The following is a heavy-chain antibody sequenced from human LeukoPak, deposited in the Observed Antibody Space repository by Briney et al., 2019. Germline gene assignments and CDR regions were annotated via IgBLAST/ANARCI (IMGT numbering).Heavy chain of an antibody. V-gene: IGHV3-66*01. CDR1: GFTVSNNY. D-gene: IGHD3-16*02. CDR3: ARNRRYDC. Sequence: GGSLRLSCAASGFTVSNNYMSWVRQTPGKGLEWVSVIYSDGTTYYGDTVKVRFTISRDKAKNTLYLKMNSLRVDDTAVYYCARNRRYDCWGQGTLVTVSS. CDR2: IYSDGTT. J-gene: IGHJ4*02.